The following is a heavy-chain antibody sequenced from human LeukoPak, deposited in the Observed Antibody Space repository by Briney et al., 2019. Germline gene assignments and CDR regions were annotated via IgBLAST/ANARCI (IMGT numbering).Heavy chain of an antibody. J-gene: IGHJ1*01. CDR2: IYYSGST. CDR3: ASVEMATIAGEYFQH. D-gene: IGHD5-24*01. Sequence: SETLSLTCTVSGGSISSGGYYWSWIRQHPGKGLEWIGYIYYSGSTYYNPSLKSRVTISVDTSKNQFSLKLSSVTAADTAVYYCASVEMATIAGEYFQHWGQGTLVTVSS. CDR1: GGSISSGGYY. V-gene: IGHV4-31*03.